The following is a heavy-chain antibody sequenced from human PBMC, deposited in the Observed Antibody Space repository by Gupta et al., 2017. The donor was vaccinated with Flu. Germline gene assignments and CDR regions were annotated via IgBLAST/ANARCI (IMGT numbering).Heavy chain of an antibody. CDR3: ARDMGTTVTTGNFDY. Sequence: VQLVESGGGVVQPGRYLRLSCAASGFPFSSYGMHWVRQGPGKGLEWVAVIWYDGSNKYYADSVKGRFTISRDNSKNTLYLQMNSLRAEDTAVYYCARDMGTTVTTGNFDYWGQGTLVTVSS. CDR1: GFPFSSYG. D-gene: IGHD4-17*01. CDR2: IWYDGSNK. V-gene: IGHV3-33*01. J-gene: IGHJ4*02.